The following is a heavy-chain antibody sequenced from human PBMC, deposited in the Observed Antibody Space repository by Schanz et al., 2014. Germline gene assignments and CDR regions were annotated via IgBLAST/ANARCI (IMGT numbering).Heavy chain of an antibody. V-gene: IGHV4-59*04. Sequence: VQLVESGGGLVQPGGSLRLSCAASGFSFSDYSMSWVRQAPGKGLEWIGGLYFGGSTYSNPSLESRVTMSIDTSKNQVSLKVTSVSAADTAIYYCAIIGGPGTYHLDPWGQGTLVTVSS. D-gene: IGHD3-10*01. CDR3: AIIGGPGTYHLDP. J-gene: IGHJ5*02. CDR1: GFSFSDYS. CDR2: LYFGGST.